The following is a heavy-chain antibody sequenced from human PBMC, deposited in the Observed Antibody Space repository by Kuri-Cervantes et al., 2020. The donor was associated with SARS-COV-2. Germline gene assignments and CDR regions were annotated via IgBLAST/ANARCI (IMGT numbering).Heavy chain of an antibody. Sequence: ASVKVSCKAFGDTFSTYDINWVRQATGQGLEWMGWMNTDSCNTVYAQKFQGGVTFTRDTYTSTAYMELSSLRPEDTAVYYCAGGDYRCRGSSCYNFWGQGTLVTVSS. V-gene: IGHV1-8*03. CDR1: GDTFSTYD. CDR3: AGGDYRCRGSSCYNF. D-gene: IGHD2-2*02. J-gene: IGHJ4*02. CDR2: MNTDSCNT.